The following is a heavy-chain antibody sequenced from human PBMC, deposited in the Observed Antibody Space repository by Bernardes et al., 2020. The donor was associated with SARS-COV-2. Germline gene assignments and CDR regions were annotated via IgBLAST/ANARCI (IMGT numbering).Heavy chain of an antibody. J-gene: IGHJ6*02. CDR2: INPNSGGT. V-gene: IGHV1-2*02. Sequence: SVKVSCKASGYTFTGYYIHWVRLAPGQGLEWMGWINPNSGGTNYAQKFQGRVTMTRDTSISTAYLELSSLRSDDTAVYYCALPPTNYDRYAMDVWGQGTTVTVSS. CDR1: GYTFTGYY. D-gene: IGHD3-22*01. CDR3: ALPPTNYDRYAMDV.